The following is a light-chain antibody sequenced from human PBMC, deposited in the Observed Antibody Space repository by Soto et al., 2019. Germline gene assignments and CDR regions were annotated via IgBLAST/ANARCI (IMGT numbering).Light chain of an antibody. CDR1: DNIGND. V-gene: IGKV1-6*01. J-gene: IGKJ3*01. Sequence: AIQMTQSPASLSASVGDRVTITCRASDNIGNDFAWYQQKPGKAPNLLLYAASTLHSGVPSRFSGRRSGTDFTLTISSLQPEVFATYYYLQDHHSLTFGHGTKVNFK. CDR2: AAS. CDR3: LQDHHSLT.